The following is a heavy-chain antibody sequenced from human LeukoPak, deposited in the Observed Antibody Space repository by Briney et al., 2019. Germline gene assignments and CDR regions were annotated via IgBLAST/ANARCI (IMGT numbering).Heavy chain of an antibody. J-gene: IGHJ6*03. CDR2: ISAYNGNT. Sequence: VASVTVSCKASGYTFTSYGISWVRQAPGQGLEWMGWISAYNGNTNYAQKLQGRVTMTTDTSTSTAYMELRSLRSDDTAVYYCARGRRGGYDYYYYMDVWGKGTTVTISS. V-gene: IGHV1-18*01. CDR3: ARGRRGGYDYYYYMDV. CDR1: GYTFTSYG. D-gene: IGHD3-10*01.